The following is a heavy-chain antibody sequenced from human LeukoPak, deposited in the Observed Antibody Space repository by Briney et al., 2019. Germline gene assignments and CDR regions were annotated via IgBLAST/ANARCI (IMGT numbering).Heavy chain of an antibody. D-gene: IGHD3-10*01. V-gene: IGHV3-30*18. CDR3: AKDLSAYYYGSGTLDY. J-gene: IGHJ4*02. CDR1: GFTFSSYG. CDR2: ISYDGSNK. Sequence: GRSLRLSCAASGFTFSSYGMHWVRQAPGKGLEWVAVISYDGSNKYYADSVKGRFTISRDNSRNTLYLQMNSLRAEDTAVYYCAKDLSAYYYGSGTLDYWGQGTLVTVSS.